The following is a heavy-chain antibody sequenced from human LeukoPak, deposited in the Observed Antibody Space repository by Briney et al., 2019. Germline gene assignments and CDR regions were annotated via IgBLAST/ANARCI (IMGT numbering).Heavy chain of an antibody. V-gene: IGHV3-66*01. D-gene: IGHD4-17*01. J-gene: IGHJ4*02. CDR3: ARMESTTVTAIDY. CDR1: GFTVSTNY. Sequence: GGSLRLSCAASGFTVSTNYLSWVRQAPGKGLEWVSIIYTGGSTYYADSVKGRFIISRDNSMSTVYLQMNSLRGEDTAVYYCARMESTTVTAIDYWGQGTLVTVSS. CDR2: IYTGGST.